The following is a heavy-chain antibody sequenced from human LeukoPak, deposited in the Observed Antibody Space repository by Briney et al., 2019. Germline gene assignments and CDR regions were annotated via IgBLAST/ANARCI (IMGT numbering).Heavy chain of an antibody. D-gene: IGHD2-2*03. CDR1: GFTFSSYA. J-gene: IGHJ4*02. CDR2: ISYDGSNK. Sequence: GRSLRLSCAASGFTFSSYAMHWVRQAPGKGLHWVAVISYDGSNKYYADSVKGRFTISRDNSKNTLYLQLNSLRPEDTALYNCARDGYCSSTGCSPYFFDSWGQGTLVTVSS. V-gene: IGHV3-30-3*01. CDR3: ARDGYCSSTGCSPYFFDS.